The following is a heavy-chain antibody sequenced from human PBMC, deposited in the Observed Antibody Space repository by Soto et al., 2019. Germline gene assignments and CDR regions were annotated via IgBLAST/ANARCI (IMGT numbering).Heavy chain of an antibody. J-gene: IGHJ3*02. V-gene: IGHV3-48*01. D-gene: IGHD3-3*01. CDR2: ISSSSSTI. CDR1: GFTFSSYS. CDR3: ARSFVTIFGVVHRFAFDI. Sequence: GGSLRLSCAASGFTFSSYSMNWVRQAPGKGLEWVSYISSSSSTIYYADTVKGRFTISRDNAKNSLYLQMNSLIAEDTALYYCARSFVTIFGVVHRFAFDIWGQGTMVTVSS.